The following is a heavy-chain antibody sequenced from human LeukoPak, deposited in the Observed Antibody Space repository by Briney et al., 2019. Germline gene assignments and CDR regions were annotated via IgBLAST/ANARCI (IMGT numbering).Heavy chain of an antibody. CDR2: ISPYNGNT. CDR3: ASSGSQWLRREFDY. D-gene: IGHD6-19*01. V-gene: IGHV1-18*01. J-gene: IGHJ4*02. Sequence: ASVKVSCKASGYTFTSYGISWVRQAPGQGLEWMGWISPYNGNTNYAQKLQGRVTMTTDTSTSTAYMELRSLRSDDTAVYYCASSGSQWLRREFDYWGQGTLVTVSS. CDR1: GYTFTSYG.